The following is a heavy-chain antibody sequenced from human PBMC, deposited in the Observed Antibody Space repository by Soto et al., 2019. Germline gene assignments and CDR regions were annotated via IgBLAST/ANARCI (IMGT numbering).Heavy chain of an antibody. CDR2: IDPTDSYT. Sequence: GESLKISCKGSGYSFTIYWISWVRQMPGKGLEWMGRIDPTDSYTNYSPSFQGHVTISADKSISTAYLQWSSLKASDTAMFYCARHDGSGYSYGMDVWGQGTTVTVSS. J-gene: IGHJ6*02. D-gene: IGHD3-3*01. CDR3: ARHDGSGYSYGMDV. CDR1: GYSFTIYW. V-gene: IGHV5-10-1*01.